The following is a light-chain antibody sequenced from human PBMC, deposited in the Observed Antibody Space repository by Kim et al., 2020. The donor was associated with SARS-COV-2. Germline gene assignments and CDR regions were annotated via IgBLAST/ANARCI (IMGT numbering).Light chain of an antibody. J-gene: IGKJ1*01. CDR3: QQRGDWPWT. Sequence: LSAGERATLSCRASQSVSSYLAWYQHKPGQAPRLLIYDASNRATGIPARFSGSGSGTDFTLTISSLEPEDSAVYYCQQRGDWPWTFGQGTKVEIK. V-gene: IGKV3-11*01. CDR2: DAS. CDR1: QSVSSY.